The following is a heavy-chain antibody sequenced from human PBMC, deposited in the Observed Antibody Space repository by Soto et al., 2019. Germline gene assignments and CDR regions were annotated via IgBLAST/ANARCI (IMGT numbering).Heavy chain of an antibody. CDR2: IWFDGSNE. J-gene: IGHJ6*02. V-gene: IGHV3-33*01. Sequence: QVQLVESGGGVVQPGWSLRLSCAASGFTFSDYGMHWVRQAPGEGLQWVAVIWFDGSNEHYADSVKGRFTISRDNSKNTLYLQMYSLRAGDTAVYYCARGSLYCSSTSCSYGMDVWGQGTTFTVSS. D-gene: IGHD2-15*01. CDR3: ARGSLYCSSTSCSYGMDV. CDR1: GFTFSDYG.